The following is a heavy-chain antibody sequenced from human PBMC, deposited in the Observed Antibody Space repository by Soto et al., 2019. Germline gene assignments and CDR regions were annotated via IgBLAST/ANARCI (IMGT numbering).Heavy chain of an antibody. CDR1: GGSFSGYY. CDR2: INHSGST. V-gene: IGHV4-34*01. Sequence: SETLYLTCAVYGGSFSGYYWSWIRQPPGKGLEWIGEINHSGSTNYNPSLKSRVTISVDTSKNQFSLKLSSVTAADTAVYYCARVVVVVAATLDYYYYGMDVWGQGTTVTVSS. J-gene: IGHJ6*02. D-gene: IGHD2-15*01. CDR3: ARVVVVVAATLDYYYYGMDV.